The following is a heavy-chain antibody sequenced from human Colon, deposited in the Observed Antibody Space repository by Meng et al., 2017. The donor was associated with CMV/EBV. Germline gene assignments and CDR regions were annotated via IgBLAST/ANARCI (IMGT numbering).Heavy chain of an antibody. CDR1: GFTFTSYA. CDR3: TKGLQYSDFWGVDS. D-gene: IGHD3-3*01. V-gene: IGHV3-23*01. Sequence: GGSLRLSCTASGFTFTSYALSWVHQPPGKGLQWVSAVTGSGARAYYADSVEGRFTISRDNSKNTVYLQMNSLRAEDTAVYYCTKGLQYSDFWGVDSWGQGTLVTVSS. CDR2: VTGSGARA. J-gene: IGHJ4*02.